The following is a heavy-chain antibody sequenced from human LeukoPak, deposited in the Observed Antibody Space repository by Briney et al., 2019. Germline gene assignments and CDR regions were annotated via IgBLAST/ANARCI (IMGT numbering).Heavy chain of an antibody. CDR2: ISGNGGRI. CDR1: GFTFSSYA. D-gene: IGHD2-15*01. V-gene: IGHV3-23*01. Sequence: GSLRLSCAASGFTFSSYAMNWVRQAPGKGLEWFSVISGNGGRISYADSVKGRVTISRGNSKKTLYLQMNSLRAEDTAVYYCAKDREGGYCYGGSCSFDYWGQGTLLTVSS. J-gene: IGHJ4*02. CDR3: AKDREGGYCYGGSCSFDY.